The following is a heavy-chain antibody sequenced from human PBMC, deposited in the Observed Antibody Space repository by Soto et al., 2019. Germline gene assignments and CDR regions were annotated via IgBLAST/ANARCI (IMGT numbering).Heavy chain of an antibody. CDR3: AHGYVQLLATFHYFDS. Sequence: SGPTLVNPTQTLTLTCTFSGFSITGNGEGVGWIRQPPGKALEWLALIYWADDKRYSPSLRNRLTITLDNSKDQVILTMTDMGPADTATYYCAHGYVQLLATFHYFDSWGQGTQVTVSS. J-gene: IGHJ4*02. V-gene: IGHV2-5*02. CDR2: IYWADDK. CDR1: GFSITGNGEG. D-gene: IGHD2-2*01.